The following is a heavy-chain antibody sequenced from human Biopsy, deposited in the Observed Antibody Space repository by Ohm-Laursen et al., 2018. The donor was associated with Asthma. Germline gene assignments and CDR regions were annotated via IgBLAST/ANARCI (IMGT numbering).Heavy chain of an antibody. V-gene: IGHV1-18*01. CDR3: ARHRGYCTGGSCYPDFDY. CDR2: ISVYNGDT. Sequence: ASVKVSCKASGYTFSSFGISWVRQAPGQGLDWMGWISVYNGDTDHAQKLQGRVTMTTDTSTSTAYMELRSLRSDDTAVYYCARHRGYCTGGSCYPDFDYWGQGTLVTVSS. J-gene: IGHJ4*02. D-gene: IGHD2-15*01. CDR1: GYTFSSFG.